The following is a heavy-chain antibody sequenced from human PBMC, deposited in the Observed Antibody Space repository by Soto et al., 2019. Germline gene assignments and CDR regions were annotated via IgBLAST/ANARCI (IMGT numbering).Heavy chain of an antibody. CDR3: AKNPRPILKQQLDWFDP. CDR2: ISGSGGST. V-gene: IGHV3-23*01. J-gene: IGHJ5*02. CDR1: GFTFSSYA. D-gene: IGHD6-13*01. Sequence: EVQLLESGGGLVQPGGSLRLSCAASGFTFSSYAMSWVRQAPGKGLEWVSAISGSGGSTYYADSVKGRFTISRDNSKNTLYLQMNSLRAEDTAVYYCAKNPRPILKQQLDWFDPWCQGTLVTVSS.